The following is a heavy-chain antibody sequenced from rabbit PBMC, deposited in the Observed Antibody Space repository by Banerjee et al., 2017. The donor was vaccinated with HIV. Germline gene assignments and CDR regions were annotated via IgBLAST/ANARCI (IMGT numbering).Heavy chain of an antibody. CDR1: GFTLSSYW. Sequence: QSLEESGGDLVKPGASLTLTCTASGFTLSSYWMYWVRQTPGKGLEWIACIYAGSSGSTWYASWAKGRFTISKTSSTTVTLQTTSLTAADTAIYFCARDLAGVTGWNFGLWGPGTLVTVS. CDR2: IYAGSSGST. CDR3: ARDLAGVTGWNFGL. V-gene: IGHV1S40*01. D-gene: IGHD4-1*01. J-gene: IGHJ4*01.